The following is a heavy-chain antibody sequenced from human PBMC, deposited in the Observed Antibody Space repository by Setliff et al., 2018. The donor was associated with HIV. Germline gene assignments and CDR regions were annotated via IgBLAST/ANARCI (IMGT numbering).Heavy chain of an antibody. J-gene: IGHJ4*02. Sequence: ASVKVSCKTSGYTFTTFSISWVRQAPGQGPEWMAWFNPDNRQSVLARKFQRRLSLTADTSTRTHSMELKSLTSDDTAIYYCARDNWGEDFWGQGTQVTVSS. V-gene: IGHV1-18*01. CDR2: FNPDNRQS. CDR1: GYTFTTFS. D-gene: IGHD7-27*01. CDR3: ARDNWGEDF.